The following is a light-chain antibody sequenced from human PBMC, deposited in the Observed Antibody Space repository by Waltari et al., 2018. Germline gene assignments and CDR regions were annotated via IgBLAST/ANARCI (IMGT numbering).Light chain of an antibody. CDR3: QQSYSTLRT. CDR1: QSISSY. J-gene: IGKJ1*01. Sequence: DIQITQSPSSLSASVGDRVTITCRASQSISSYLNWYQQKPGKAPKLLIYAASSLQSGVPSRFSGSGSGTDFTLTISSLQPEDFVTYYCQQSYSTLRTFGQGTKVEIK. V-gene: IGKV1-39*01. CDR2: AAS.